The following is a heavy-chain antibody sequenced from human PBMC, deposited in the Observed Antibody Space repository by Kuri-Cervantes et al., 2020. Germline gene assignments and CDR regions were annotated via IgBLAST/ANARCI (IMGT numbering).Heavy chain of an antibody. J-gene: IGHJ5*02. CDR1: GGSISISSYY. D-gene: IGHD3-9*01. CDR3: ARGRIRWYYAILTGYVRGWFDP. V-gene: IGHV4-39*06. CDR2: IYYIGGT. Sequence: SDTLSLTFIASGGSISISSYYWGWIRQPPGKGLEWIGSIYYIGGTYYNPSLKSRVTIPVDTSKNQFPLKLSSVTAAATAVYYCARGRIRWYYAILTGYVRGWFDPWGQGTLVTVSS.